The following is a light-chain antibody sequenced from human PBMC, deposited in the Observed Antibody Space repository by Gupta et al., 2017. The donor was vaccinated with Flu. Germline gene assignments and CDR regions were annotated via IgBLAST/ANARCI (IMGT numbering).Light chain of an antibody. Sequence: VTMSCSGSSSNIGSNYVNWYQQVPGTAPKLLIYGNNQRPSGVPARFSGSKSGTSASLAISGLQSEDEADYYCAAWDDSLNGHYVFGTGTTVTVL. CDR3: AAWDDSLNGHYV. V-gene: IGLV1-44*01. J-gene: IGLJ1*01. CDR1: SSNIGSNY. CDR2: GNN.